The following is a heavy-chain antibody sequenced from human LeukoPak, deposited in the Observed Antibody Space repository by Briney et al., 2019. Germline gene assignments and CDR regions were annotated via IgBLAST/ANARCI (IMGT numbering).Heavy chain of an antibody. J-gene: IGHJ5*02. Sequence: SETLSLTCTVSGGSISSYYWSWIRQPPGERLEWIGYIYHSGSTYYSPSLKSRVTISLDRPKNQFSLKMSSVTAADTAVYYCARARDGHINNWFDPWGQGTLVTVSS. CDR3: ARARDGHINNWFDP. V-gene: IGHV4-59*01. CDR2: IYHSGST. CDR1: GGSISSYY. D-gene: IGHD5-24*01.